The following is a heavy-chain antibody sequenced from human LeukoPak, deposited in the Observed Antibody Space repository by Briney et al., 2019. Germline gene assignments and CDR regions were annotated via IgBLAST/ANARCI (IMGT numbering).Heavy chain of an antibody. CDR3: ARGRPGDYFDY. D-gene: IGHD6-25*01. J-gene: IGHJ4*02. CDR1: GYTFTGYF. CDR2: INPNSGGT. Sequence: ASVKVSCKASGYTFTGYFMHWVRQAPGQGFECMGWINPNSGGTSYLQNFQGRVTMTRDTSISTAYMDLSRLRSDDTAVYYCARGRPGDYFDYWGQGTLVTVSS. V-gene: IGHV1-2*02.